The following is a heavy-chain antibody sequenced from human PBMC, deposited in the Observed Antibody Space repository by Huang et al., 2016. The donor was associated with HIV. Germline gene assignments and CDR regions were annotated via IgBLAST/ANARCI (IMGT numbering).Heavy chain of an antibody. V-gene: IGHV5-51*03. D-gene: IGHD2-2*01. CDR2: IYPGDSDT. CDR1: GYDLITHW. CDR3: VRAYCDTTSCLNFDY. Sequence: EVQLEQSGAEVKKPGESLKISCKASGYDLITHWVGWVRQTPGKGLEWMGIIYPGDSDTRYSPSFLGQVTISVDRSLSTAYLQGGSLKASDTAIYYCVRAYCDTTSCLNFDYWGQGTRVTVSS. J-gene: IGHJ4*02.